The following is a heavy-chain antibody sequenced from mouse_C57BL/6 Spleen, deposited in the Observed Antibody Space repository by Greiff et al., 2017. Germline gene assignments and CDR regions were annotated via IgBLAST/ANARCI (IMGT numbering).Heavy chain of an antibody. CDR2: INPNNGGT. CDR3: ARLRYGSSEGFDY. V-gene: IGHV1-26*01. D-gene: IGHD1-1*01. J-gene: IGHJ2*01. CDR1: GYTFTDYY. Sequence: VQLQQSGPELVKPGASVKISCKASGYTFTDYYMNWVKQSHGKSLEWIGDINPNNGGTSYNQKFKGKATLTVDKSSSTAYMELRSLTSEDSAVYYCARLRYGSSEGFDYWGQGTTLTVSS.